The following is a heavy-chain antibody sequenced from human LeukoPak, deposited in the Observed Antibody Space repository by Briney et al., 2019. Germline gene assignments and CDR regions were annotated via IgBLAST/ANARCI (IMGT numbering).Heavy chain of an antibody. CDR3: ARDQRGSGGDTAMAPLDYYYYGMDV. D-gene: IGHD5-18*01. CDR1: GFTFSSYA. J-gene: IGHJ6*02. Sequence: PGGSLRLSCAASGFTFSSYAMHWVRQAPGKGLEWVAVISYDGSNKYYADSVKGRFTISRDNSKNTLYLQMNSLRAEDTAVYYCARDQRGSGGDTAMAPLDYYYYGMDVWGQGTTVTVSS. CDR2: ISYDGSNK. V-gene: IGHV3-30*04.